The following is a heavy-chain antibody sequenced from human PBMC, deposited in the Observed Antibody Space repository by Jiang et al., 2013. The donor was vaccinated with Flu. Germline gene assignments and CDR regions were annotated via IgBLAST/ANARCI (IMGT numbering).Heavy chain of an antibody. CDR1: GFTFSKYW. D-gene: IGHD3-9*01. CDR3: ARDSEEVLRYSDWLSGYGMGR. V-gene: IGHV3-7*03. J-gene: IGHJ6*02. CDR2: IRQDGSEK. Sequence: VQLLESGGGLVQPGGSLRLSCVVSGFTFSKYWMSWVRQAPGKGLEWVANIRQDGSEKYLVDSVKGRFTVSRDNAKNSLYLQMNSLRAEDTAIYYCARDSEEVLRYSDWLSGYGMGRLGPRDHGHRLL.